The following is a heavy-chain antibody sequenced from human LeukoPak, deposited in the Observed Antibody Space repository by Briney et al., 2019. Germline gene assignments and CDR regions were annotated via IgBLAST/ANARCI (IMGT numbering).Heavy chain of an antibody. CDR2: ISSSSSYI. V-gene: IGHV3-21*01. Sequence: GGSLRLSCAASGFTFSSYWMSWVRQAPGKGLEWVSSISSSSSYIYYADSVKGRFTISRDNSKNTLYLQMNSLRAEDTAVYYCAKPLTGTPDDYFVYWGQGTLVTVSS. CDR1: GFTFSSYW. D-gene: IGHD1-20*01. J-gene: IGHJ4*02. CDR3: AKPLTGTPDDYFVY.